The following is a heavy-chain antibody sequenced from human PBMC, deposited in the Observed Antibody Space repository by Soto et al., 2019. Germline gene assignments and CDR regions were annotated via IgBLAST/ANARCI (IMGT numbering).Heavy chain of an antibody. CDR1: GYTFTSYG. D-gene: IGHD3-3*01. J-gene: IGHJ6*02. CDR3: ARDTTPYDFWSGWHQNYYYGMDV. V-gene: IGHV1-18*04. CDR2: ISAYNGNT. Sequence: GASVKVSCKASGYTFTSYGISWVRQAPGQGLEWMGWISAYNGNTNYAQKLQGRVTMTTDTSTSTAYMELRSLRSDDTAVYYCARDTTPYDFWSGWHQNYYYGMDVWGQGTTVTVSS.